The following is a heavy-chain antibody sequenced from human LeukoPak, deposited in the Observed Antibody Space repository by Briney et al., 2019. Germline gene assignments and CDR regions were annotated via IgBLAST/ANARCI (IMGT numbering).Heavy chain of an antibody. CDR2: ISAYNGNT. V-gene: IGHV1-18*01. CDR3: ARKSLGYCSSTSCYGSMDV. J-gene: IGHJ6*03. CDR1: NYTFTHYG. D-gene: IGHD2-2*01. Sequence: GASVKVSCKASNYTFTHYGITWVRQAPGQGLEWMGWISAYNGNTDYAQKFQGRVTMTRDTSISTAYMELSRLRSDDTAVYYCARKSLGYCSSTSCYGSMDVWGKGTTVTVSS.